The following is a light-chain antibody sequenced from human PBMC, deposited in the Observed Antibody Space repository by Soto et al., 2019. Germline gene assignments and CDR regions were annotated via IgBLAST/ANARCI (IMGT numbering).Light chain of an antibody. V-gene: IGLV1-40*01. Sequence: QSVLTQPPSVSGAPGQRVTISCTGSSSNIGAGYDVHWYQQLPGTAPKLLIYANNFRPSGVPDRFSGSKSGTSASLAITGLQAEDEADYYCQSYDSSLSGYVVGTGTKLTVL. CDR3: QSYDSSLSGYV. J-gene: IGLJ1*01. CDR1: SSNIGAGYD. CDR2: ANN.